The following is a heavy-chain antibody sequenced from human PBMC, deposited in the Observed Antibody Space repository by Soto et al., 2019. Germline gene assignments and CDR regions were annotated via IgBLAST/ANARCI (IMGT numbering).Heavy chain of an antibody. D-gene: IGHD1-26*01. Sequence: GGSLRLSCAASGFSVSSNSMSWVRQAPGKGLEWVSVIHSDVTTYYADSVKGRFIISRDNSKDTLYLQMNRLRAEDTAVYYCARELSASWYNWFDPWAQGTLVTVSS. V-gene: IGHV3-53*01. CDR3: ARELSASWYNWFDP. CDR1: GFSVSSNS. CDR2: IHSDVTT. J-gene: IGHJ5*02.